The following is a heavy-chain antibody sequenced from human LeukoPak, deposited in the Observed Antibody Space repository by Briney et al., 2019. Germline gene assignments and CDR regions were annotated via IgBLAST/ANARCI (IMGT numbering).Heavy chain of an antibody. CDR3: AKATCSGANCFSNSRDAFDV. J-gene: IGHJ3*01. CDR1: GFTFSSYA. CDR2: ISGSDGST. D-gene: IGHD2-15*01. Sequence: GGSLRLSCAASGFTFSSYAMSWVRQAPGKGLEWVSGISGSDGSTYYADSVKGRFTISRDNSQNTMYLQMNSLRAEDSAVYYCAKATCSGANCFSNSRDAFDVWGQGTMVTVSS. V-gene: IGHV3-23*01.